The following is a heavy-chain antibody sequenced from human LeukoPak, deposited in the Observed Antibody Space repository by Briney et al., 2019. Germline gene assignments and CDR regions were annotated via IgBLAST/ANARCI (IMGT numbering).Heavy chain of an antibody. CDR3: ARRGGDMPARGFMDV. V-gene: IGHV4-59*04. CDR2: IYDSGIA. CDR1: GGSFSSYS. Sequence: PSETLSLTCTLSGGSFSSYSWSWIRQPPGKGLEWVGYIYDSGIAFYNPSLKSRVTMSVDTSKNHFFLNLRSVTAADTAVYYCARRGGDMPARGFMDVWGKGTTVTVSS. D-gene: IGHD3-16*01. J-gene: IGHJ6*03.